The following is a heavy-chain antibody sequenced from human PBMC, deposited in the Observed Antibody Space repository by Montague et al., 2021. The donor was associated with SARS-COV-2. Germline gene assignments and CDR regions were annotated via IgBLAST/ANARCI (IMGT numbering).Heavy chain of an antibody. CDR1: GGSINSGSYY. Sequence: TLSLTCTVSGGSINSGSYYWGWIRQAAGKGLEWIGRISTSGNTKYNTSLKSRVTISVDTSQNQFSLKMYSVTAADTAVYYCARDTRPNFAYYDILAGDYYYGIDDWGQGTTVTVSS. CDR3: ARDTRPNFAYYDILAGDYYYGIDD. V-gene: IGHV4-61*02. CDR2: ISTSGNT. J-gene: IGHJ6*02. D-gene: IGHD3-9*01.